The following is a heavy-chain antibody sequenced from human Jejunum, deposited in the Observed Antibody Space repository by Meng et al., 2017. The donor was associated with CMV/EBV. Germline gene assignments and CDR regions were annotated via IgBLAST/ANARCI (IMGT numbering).Heavy chain of an antibody. V-gene: IGHV3-15*01. D-gene: IGHD3-3*01. CDR3: TRTAYINAEWYPFDN. J-gene: IGHJ4*02. CDR2: IRSKNDGGTT. CDR1: FTLSNAW. Sequence: FTLSNAWMTWIRQAPGKGLEWVGRIRSKNDGGTTEYAAPVKGRFTISRDDSENILYLQMNSLKTEDTAVYYCTRTAYINAEWYPFDNWGQGTLVTVSS.